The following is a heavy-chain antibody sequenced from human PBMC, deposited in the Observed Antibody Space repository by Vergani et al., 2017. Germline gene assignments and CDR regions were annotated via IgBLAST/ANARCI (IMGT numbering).Heavy chain of an antibody. V-gene: IGHV4-30-4*01. CDR1: GGSISSGDYY. D-gene: IGHD1-1*01. CDR3: VRVKGSNWNDHLYDI. CDR2: IYYSGST. Sequence: QVQLQESGPGLVKPSQTLSLTCTVSGGSISSGDYYWSWLRQPPGKGLGWIGYIYYSGSTYYNPSLKSRVTISVDTSKNQFSLKLSSVTAADTAVYYCVRVKGSNWNDHLYDIWGQGTLVTVSS. J-gene: IGHJ3*02.